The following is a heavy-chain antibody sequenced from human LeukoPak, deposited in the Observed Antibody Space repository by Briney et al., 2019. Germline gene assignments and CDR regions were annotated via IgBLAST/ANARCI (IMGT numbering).Heavy chain of an antibody. D-gene: IGHD3-22*01. Sequence: AVKVSSKASGDTLNNDAISWGRQTPGPGREWVGRIIPILGLAKYAQRFQDRFTITSDKSTSTVYMGVRSLRSEDTAMYYCARTAGYESSDCNPSIDFDFWGQGTLVTVSS. CDR1: GDTLNNDA. V-gene: IGHV1-69*04. J-gene: IGHJ4*02. CDR2: IIPILGLA. CDR3: ARTAGYESSDCNPSIDFDF.